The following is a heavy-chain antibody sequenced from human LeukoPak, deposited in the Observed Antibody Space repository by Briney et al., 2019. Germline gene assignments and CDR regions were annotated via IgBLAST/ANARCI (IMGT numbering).Heavy chain of an antibody. V-gene: IGHV3-30*18. Sequence: GGSLRLSCAASGFTFSSYGMHWVRQAPGKGPEWVAVISYDGSNKYYADSVKGRFTISRDNSKNTLYLQMNSLRAEDTAVYYCAKDPSTSRYYYYGMDVWGQGTTVTVSS. CDR1: GFTFSSYG. CDR2: ISYDGSNK. D-gene: IGHD2/OR15-2a*01. J-gene: IGHJ6*02. CDR3: AKDPSTSRYYYYGMDV.